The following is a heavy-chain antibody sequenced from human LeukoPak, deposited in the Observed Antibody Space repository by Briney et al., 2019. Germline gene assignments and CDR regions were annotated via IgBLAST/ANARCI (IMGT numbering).Heavy chain of an antibody. CDR1: GGSISSYY. CDR2: IYYSGST. Sequence: SETLSLTCTVSGGSISSYYWTWIRQPPGKGLEWIGYIYYSGSTNYNPSLQNRVIISIDTSKNQFSLNLSSVTAADTAVYYCAKYSSGWYGFDSWGQGTLVTVSS. D-gene: IGHD6-19*01. CDR3: AKYSSGWYGFDS. J-gene: IGHJ4*02. V-gene: IGHV4-59*08.